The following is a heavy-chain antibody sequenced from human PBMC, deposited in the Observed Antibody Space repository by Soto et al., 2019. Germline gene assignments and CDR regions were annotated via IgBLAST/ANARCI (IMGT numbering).Heavy chain of an antibody. CDR3: AREGTSYSFDY. CDR2: INPSGGST. Sequence: WASVKVSCKASGGTFSSYAISWVRQAPGQGLEWMGIINPSGGSTSYAQKFQGRVTMTRDTSTSTVYMELSSLRSEDTAVYYCAREGTSYSFDYWGQGTLVTAPQ. V-gene: IGHV1-46*01. J-gene: IGHJ4*02. D-gene: IGHD1-26*01. CDR1: GGTFSSYA.